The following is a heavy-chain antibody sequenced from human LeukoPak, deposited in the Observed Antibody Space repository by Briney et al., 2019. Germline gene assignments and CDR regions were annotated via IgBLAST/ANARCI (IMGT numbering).Heavy chain of an antibody. Sequence: PGGSLRLSCAASGFTFSRLGMQWVRQAPGKGLEWVAVIHNDGTQGQYADSVKGRFTIPKDNSQNTLYLQMNNLRDDDTAVYYCAKEGDEFRGYLDVRGKGTTVTVSS. V-gene: IGHV3-30*02. CDR2: IHNDGTQG. D-gene: IGHD3-16*01. CDR3: AKEGDEFRGYLDV. J-gene: IGHJ6*03. CDR1: GFTFSRLG.